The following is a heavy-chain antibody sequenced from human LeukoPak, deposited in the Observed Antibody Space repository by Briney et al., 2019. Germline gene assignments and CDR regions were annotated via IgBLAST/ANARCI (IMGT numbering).Heavy chain of an antibody. Sequence: GGSLRLSCAASGFNFTNYGIHWVRQAPGKGLEWVAVISYDGSNKYYADSVKGRFTISRDNSKNTLYLQMNSLRAEDTAVYYCARVHYSNYGGTYYYYGMDVWGQGTTVTVSS. V-gene: IGHV3-30*19. CDR3: ARVHYSNYGGTYYYYGMDV. CDR1: GFNFTNYG. J-gene: IGHJ6*02. D-gene: IGHD4-11*01. CDR2: ISYDGSNK.